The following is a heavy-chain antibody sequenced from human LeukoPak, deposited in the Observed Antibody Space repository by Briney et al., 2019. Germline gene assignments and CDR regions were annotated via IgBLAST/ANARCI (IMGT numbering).Heavy chain of an antibody. J-gene: IGHJ4*02. CDR2: ISSSGSTT. CDR1: GFTFSDYY. Sequence: KAGGSLRLSCAGSGFTFSDYYMSWVRQAPGKGLEWVSYISSSGSTTNYADSVKGRFTISRDNAKNSLYLQMNSLRAEDTAVYCARRVSVGEPYDYWGQGTLVTVSS. V-gene: IGHV3-11*01. D-gene: IGHD3-16*01. CDR3: ARRVSVGEPYDY.